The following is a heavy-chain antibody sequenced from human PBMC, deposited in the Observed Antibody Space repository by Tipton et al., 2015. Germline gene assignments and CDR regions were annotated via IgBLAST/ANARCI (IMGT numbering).Heavy chain of an antibody. CDR2: IHHGGST. J-gene: IGHJ3*02. CDR3: ARGAEGTFDI. Sequence: TLSLTCAVYGGSFSGYYWSWIRQPPGKGLEWIGEIHHGGSTNYNPSLKSRVTMSVDTSKNQFSLHLSSVTAADMAVYYCARGAEGTFDIWGQGTMVTVSS. CDR1: GGSFSGYY. V-gene: IGHV4-34*01. D-gene: IGHD6-13*01.